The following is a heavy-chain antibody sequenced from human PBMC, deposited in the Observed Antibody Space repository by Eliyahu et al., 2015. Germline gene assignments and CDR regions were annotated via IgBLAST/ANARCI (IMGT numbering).Heavy chain of an antibody. J-gene: IGHJ4*02. CDR3: ARCRWGSSWYYFDY. CDR1: GFXLSTSGMC. V-gene: IGHV2-70*01. CDR2: IDWDDDK. D-gene: IGHD6-13*01. Sequence: QVTLRESGPALVKPTQTLTLTCTFSGFXLSTSGMCVSWIRQPPGKALEWLALIDWDDDKYYSTSLKTRLTISKDTSKNQVVLTMTNMDPVDTATYYCARCRWGSSWYYFDYWGQGTLVTVSS.